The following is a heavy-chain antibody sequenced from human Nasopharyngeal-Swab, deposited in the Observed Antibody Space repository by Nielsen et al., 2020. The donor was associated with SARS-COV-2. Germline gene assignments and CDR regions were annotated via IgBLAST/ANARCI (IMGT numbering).Heavy chain of an antibody. J-gene: IGHJ6*02. D-gene: IGHD3-9*01. CDR1: GFTFSSYA. CDR2: ISGSGGST. V-gene: IGHV3-23*01. CDR3: AKDLPYYDILTGYYSYYYGMDV. Sequence: GESLKISFAASGFTFSSYAMSWVRQAPGKGLEWVSAISGSGGSTYYADSVKGRFTISRDNSKNTLYLQMNSLRAEDTAVYYCAKDLPYYDILTGYYSYYYGMDVWGQGTTVTVSS.